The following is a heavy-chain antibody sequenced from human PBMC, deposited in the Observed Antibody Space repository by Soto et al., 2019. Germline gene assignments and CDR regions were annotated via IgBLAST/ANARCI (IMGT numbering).Heavy chain of an antibody. V-gene: IGHV1-18*01. D-gene: IGHD4-17*01. J-gene: IGHJ5*02. Sequence: QVQLVQSGAEVKKPGASMKVSCRASGYRFISNAISWVGQAPGQGLEWLGRIGTNNGNTIYSQKFRDRLTLTTETSTSTVYLELRSLRSDDTAVYYCAREVGDQNCFDPWGQGTLVTVSS. CDR1: GYRFISNA. CDR3: AREVGDQNCFDP. CDR2: IGTNNGNT.